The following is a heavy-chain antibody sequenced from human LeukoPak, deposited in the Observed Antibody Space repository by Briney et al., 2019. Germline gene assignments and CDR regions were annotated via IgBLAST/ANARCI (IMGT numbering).Heavy chain of an antibody. CDR1: GFTFSDCY. J-gene: IGHJ4*02. D-gene: IGHD2-8*01. CDR3: ARVSGYCPDGVCRFDY. CDR2: VIHNGTT. Sequence: PGGSLRLSCAASGFTFSDCYMSWIRQSPGKGLEWIGEVIHNGTTNYNPSLKSRVSILEDTSKNQFSLNLNSVTAADAAVYYCARVSGYCPDGVCRFDYWGQGTLVTVSS. V-gene: IGHV4-34*12.